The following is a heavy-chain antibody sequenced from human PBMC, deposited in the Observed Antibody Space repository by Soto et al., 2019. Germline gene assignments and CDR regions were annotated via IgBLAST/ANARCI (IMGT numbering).Heavy chain of an antibody. Sequence: SETLSLTCAVYGGSFSGYYWSWIRQPPGKGLEWIGEINHSGSTNYNPSLKSRVTISVDTSKNQFSLKLSSVTAADTAVYYCARPRGYNYYYMDVWGKGTTVTVSS. CDR1: GGSFSGYY. CDR3: ARPRGYNYYYMDV. V-gene: IGHV4-34*01. CDR2: INHSGST. J-gene: IGHJ6*03.